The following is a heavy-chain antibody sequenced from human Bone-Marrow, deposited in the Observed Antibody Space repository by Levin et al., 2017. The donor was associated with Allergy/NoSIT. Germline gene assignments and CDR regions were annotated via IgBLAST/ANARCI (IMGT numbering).Heavy chain of an antibody. CDR2: IKSKTDGGTT. D-gene: IGHD5-12*01. V-gene: IGHV3-15*01. Sequence: GGSLRLSCAASGFTFSNAWMSWVRQAPGKGLEWVGRIKSKTDGGTTDYAAPVKGRFTISRDDSKNTLYLQMNSLKTEDTAVYYCTTEVGEWLRLFDYYYYMDVWGKGTMVTVSS. CDR3: TTEVGEWLRLFDYYYYMDV. J-gene: IGHJ6*03. CDR1: GFTFSNAW.